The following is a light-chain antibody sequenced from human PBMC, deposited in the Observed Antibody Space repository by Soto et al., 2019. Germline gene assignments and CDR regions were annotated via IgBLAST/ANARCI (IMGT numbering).Light chain of an antibody. J-gene: IGKJ1*01. CDR1: ESLVDSVGNTF. CDR2: RIY. V-gene: IGKV2-24*01. Sequence: DIVMTQTPLSLPVTLGQAASISCRSSESLVDSVGNTFLSWLHQRPGQPPRLLIYRIYNRLSGVPDRFSGSGAGTDFTLKISRVEAEDVGLFYCMQASQFPWTFGQGTRVEI. CDR3: MQASQFPWT.